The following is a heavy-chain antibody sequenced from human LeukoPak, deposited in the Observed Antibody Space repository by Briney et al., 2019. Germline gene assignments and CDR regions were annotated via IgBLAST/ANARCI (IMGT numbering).Heavy chain of an antibody. CDR3: GRESSSSTFDY. V-gene: IGHV3-7*01. D-gene: IGHD5/OR15-5a*01. CDR2: IHQDGSEK. CDR1: GFTFCSYW. Sequence: GGSLRLSCAASGFTFCSYWMSWVRHAPGAGLEWVANIHQDGSEKYYVDSVKGRFTISRDNAKHSLYLQMNSLRAEDTAIYYCGRESSSSTFDYWGQGTLVTVSS. J-gene: IGHJ4*02.